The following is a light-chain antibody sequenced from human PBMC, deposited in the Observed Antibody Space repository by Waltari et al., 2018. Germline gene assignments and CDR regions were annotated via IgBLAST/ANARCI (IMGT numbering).Light chain of an antibody. CDR3: QHQGT. V-gene: IGKV3-20*01. Sequence: EIVLTQSPGTLSLSQGERATLSCRASQSVSSSYLAWYQQKPGQAPRLLIYGASSRATGIPDRFSGSGSGTDFTLTISRLEPEDFAVYYCQHQGTFGPGTKVDIK. CDR1: QSVSSSY. CDR2: GAS. J-gene: IGKJ3*01.